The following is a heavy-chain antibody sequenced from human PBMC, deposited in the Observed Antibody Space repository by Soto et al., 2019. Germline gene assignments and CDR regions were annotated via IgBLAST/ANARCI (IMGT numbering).Heavy chain of an antibody. CDR1: GYTFTGYY. D-gene: IGHD1-26*01. V-gene: IGHV1-2*04. J-gene: IGHJ4*02. CDR2: INPNSGGT. Sequence: ASVKVSCKASGYTFTGYYMHWVRQAPGQGLEWMGWINPNSGGTNYAQKFQGWVTMTRDTSISTAYMELSRLRSDDTAVYYCARDPGGSYREDYFDYWGQGTLVTVSS. CDR3: ARDPGGSYREDYFDY.